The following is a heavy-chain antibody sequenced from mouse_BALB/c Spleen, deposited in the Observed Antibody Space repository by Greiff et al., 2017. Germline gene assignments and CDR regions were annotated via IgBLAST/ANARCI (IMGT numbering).Heavy chain of an antibody. CDR3: ARHGPTLDY. J-gene: IGHJ2*01. CDR2: ISNGGGST. CDR1: GFTFSSYT. V-gene: IGHV5-12-2*01. Sequence: EVQGVESGGGLVQPGGSLKLSCAASGFTFSSYTMSWVRQTPEKRLEWVAYISNGGGSTYYPDTVKGRFTISRDNAKSTLYLQMSSLKSEDTAMYYCARHGPTLDYWGQGTTLTVSS.